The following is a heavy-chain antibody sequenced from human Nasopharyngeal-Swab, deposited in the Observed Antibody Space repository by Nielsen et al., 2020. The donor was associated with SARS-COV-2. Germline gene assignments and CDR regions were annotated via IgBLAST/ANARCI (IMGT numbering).Heavy chain of an antibody. J-gene: IGHJ6*02. CDR3: SLSFFSSSFWSAYFMDV. CDR2: ISSRSSYI. V-gene: IGHV3-21*01. D-gene: IGHD3-3*01. Sequence: VRQAPGKGLEWVSSISSRSSYIYYADSVKGRFTISRDNAKNSLYLQMNSLRAEHHYFPSFSLSFFSSSFWSAYFMDVWGQGTTVTVSS.